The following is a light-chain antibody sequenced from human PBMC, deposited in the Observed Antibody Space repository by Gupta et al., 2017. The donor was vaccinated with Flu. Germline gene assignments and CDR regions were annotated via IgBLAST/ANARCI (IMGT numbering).Light chain of an antibody. V-gene: IGLV2-14*01. CDR3: HSYTGGTTPWV. CDR1: NSDFLAY. J-gene: IGLJ2*01. CDR2: EVN. Sequence: AIIETAPVSGSLGQSIHTYCPGSNSDFLAYFSVYQHHPCRAPKLIIYEVNNRPSGISNRFSGSKSGNTASLTISGLQAEDEADYYCHSYTGGTTPWVFGGGTKLTVL.